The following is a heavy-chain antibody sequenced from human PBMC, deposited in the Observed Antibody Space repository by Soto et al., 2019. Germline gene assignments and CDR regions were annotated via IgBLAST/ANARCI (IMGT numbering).Heavy chain of an antibody. CDR2: IYYIGKT. J-gene: IGHJ4*02. D-gene: IGHD2-2*01. Sequence: SETLSLTCSLSGASITSTTYFWAWIRKTPGKGLEWVGSIYYIGKTHYNPSLKSRATISVDRSRNQFSLEVKSVTAADTAVYYCAKNLTRKGRFDYWGQGTVVTVSP. V-gene: IGHV4-39*01. CDR3: AKNLTRKGRFDY. CDR1: GASITSTTYF.